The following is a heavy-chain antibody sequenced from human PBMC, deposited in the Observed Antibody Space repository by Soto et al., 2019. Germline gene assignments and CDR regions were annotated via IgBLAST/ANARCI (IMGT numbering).Heavy chain of an antibody. CDR1: GGTFSSYA. Sequence: SVKVSCKASGGTFSSYAISWVRQAPGQGLEWMGGIIPIFGTANYAQKFQGRVTITADESTSTAYMELSSLRSEDTAVYYCAREEVDTAMVPYYYYGMDVWGQGTTVTVSS. J-gene: IGHJ6*02. CDR2: IIPIFGTA. CDR3: AREEVDTAMVPYYYYGMDV. D-gene: IGHD5-18*01. V-gene: IGHV1-69*13.